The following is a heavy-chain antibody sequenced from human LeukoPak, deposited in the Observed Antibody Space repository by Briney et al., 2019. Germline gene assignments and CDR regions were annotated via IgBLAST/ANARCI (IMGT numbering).Heavy chain of an antibody. D-gene: IGHD3-10*01. J-gene: IGHJ5*02. Sequence: SETLSLTCAVYGGSFSGYYWSWIRQPPGKGLEWIGEIHHSGSTNYNPSLKSRVTISVDTSKNQFSLKLSSVTAADTAVYYCARGPLYVLWFGELPNWFDPWGQGTLVTVSS. CDR1: GGSFSGYY. V-gene: IGHV4-34*01. CDR3: ARGPLYVLWFGELPNWFDP. CDR2: IHHSGST.